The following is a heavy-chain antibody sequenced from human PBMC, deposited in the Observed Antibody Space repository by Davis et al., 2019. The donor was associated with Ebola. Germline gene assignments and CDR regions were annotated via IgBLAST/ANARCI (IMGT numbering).Heavy chain of an antibody. Sequence: SETLSLTCTVSGGSISSYYWSWIRQPPGKGPEWLGDIYYSGSSNYNPSLKSRVTISIDTFKSQFSLRLRSVTAADTAVYYCPRGGWGSGSPDNYYYYYYYMDVWGKGTTVTVSS. CDR1: GGSISSYY. CDR3: PRGGWGSGSPDNYYYYYYYMDV. V-gene: IGHV4-59*01. D-gene: IGHD3-10*01. CDR2: IYYSGSS. J-gene: IGHJ6*03.